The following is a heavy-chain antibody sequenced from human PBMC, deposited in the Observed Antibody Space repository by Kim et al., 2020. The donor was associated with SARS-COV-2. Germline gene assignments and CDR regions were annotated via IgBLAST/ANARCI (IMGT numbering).Heavy chain of an antibody. D-gene: IGHD3-22*01. V-gene: IGHV3-23*01. CDR1: GFTFTNYA. CDR3: ARHQISNYYDGEGYYYAFDY. CDR2: ISGSGFST. Sequence: GGSLRLSCGASGFTFTNYAISWVRQAPGKGLEWVSGISGSGFSTYDADSVKGRFTISRDNSKKTVSLQMNSLRVEDTAVYYCARHQISNYYDGEGYYYAFDYWGQGTLVTVSS. J-gene: IGHJ4*02.